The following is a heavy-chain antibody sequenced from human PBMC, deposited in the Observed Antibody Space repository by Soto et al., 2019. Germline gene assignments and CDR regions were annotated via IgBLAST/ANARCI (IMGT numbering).Heavy chain of an antibody. Sequence: GSSVKVSCKASGGTFSSYAISWVRQAPGQGLEWMGGIIPIFGTANYAQKFQGRVTITADESTSTAYMELSSLRSEDTAVYYCARGSGDYVHYYYYGMDVWGQGTTVTVSS. CDR3: ARGSGDYVHYYYYGMDV. V-gene: IGHV1-69*13. D-gene: IGHD4-17*01. J-gene: IGHJ6*02. CDR2: IIPIFGTA. CDR1: GGTFSSYA.